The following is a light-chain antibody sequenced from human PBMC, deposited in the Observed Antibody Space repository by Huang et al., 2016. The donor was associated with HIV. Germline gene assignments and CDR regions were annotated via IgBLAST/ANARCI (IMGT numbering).Light chain of an antibody. CDR3: QQYNNWPPELFT. CDR1: QSVSSN. Sequence: EIVMTQSPATLSVSPGERATLSCRASQSVSSNLAWSQQNPGQAPSLLIYGASTRATGIPARFSGSGSGTEVTLTISSLQSEDFAVYYCQQYNNWPPELFTFGPGTKVDIK. CDR2: GAS. J-gene: IGKJ3*01. V-gene: IGKV3-15*01.